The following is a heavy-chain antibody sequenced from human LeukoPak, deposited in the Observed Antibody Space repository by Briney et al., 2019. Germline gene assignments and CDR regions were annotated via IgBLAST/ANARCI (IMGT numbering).Heavy chain of an antibody. V-gene: IGHV4-59*01. J-gene: IGHJ2*01. Sequence: SETLSLTCTVSGGSISSYYWSWIRQPPGKGLEWIGYIYYSGSTNYNPSLKSRVTISVDTSKNQFSLKLSSVTAADTAVYYCARRAPGPYDSSGYYLPVWWYFDLWSRGTLVTVSS. D-gene: IGHD3-22*01. CDR3: ARRAPGPYDSSGYYLPVWWYFDL. CDR1: GGSISSYY. CDR2: IYYSGST.